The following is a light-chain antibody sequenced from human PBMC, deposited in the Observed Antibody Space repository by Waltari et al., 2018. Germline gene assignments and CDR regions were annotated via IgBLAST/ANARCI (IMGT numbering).Light chain of an antibody. Sequence: DVQLTQSPSSLSASVGATVTITCRASQSVDKWLAWYQHKPGKAPKMLIYEASRLERGVPSRFSGSGSGTEFALSISSLQPDDSETYFCQQYGGYSRTFGQGTQVEIK. CDR2: EAS. CDR3: QQYGGYSRT. CDR1: QSVDKW. J-gene: IGKJ1*01. V-gene: IGKV1-5*03.